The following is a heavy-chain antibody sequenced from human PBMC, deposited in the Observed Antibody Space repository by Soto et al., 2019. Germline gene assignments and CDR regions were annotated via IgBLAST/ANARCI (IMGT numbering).Heavy chain of an antibody. CDR1: GYTFTSYY. J-gene: IGHJ4*02. CDR3: ASGSLKSGRYDNTLDY. V-gene: IGHV1-46*01. Sequence: QVQLVQSGAEVKKPGASVKVSCKASGYTFTSYYMHWVRQAPGQGLEWMGIINPSGGSTRHAQKVQGRVTMTRDTSTRTVYMELSSLRSEDTAVYYCASGSLKSGRYDNTLDYWGQGTLVTVSS. CDR2: INPSGGST. D-gene: IGHD3-10*01.